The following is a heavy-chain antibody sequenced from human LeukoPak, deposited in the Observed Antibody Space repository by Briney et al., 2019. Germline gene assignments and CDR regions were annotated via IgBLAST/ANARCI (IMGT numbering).Heavy chain of an antibody. J-gene: IGHJ4*02. V-gene: IGHV3-48*03. CDR3: ARESIAVAGAPFDY. CDR2: ISSGSTI. Sequence: LTGGSLRLSCAASGFTFSSYEMNWVRQAPGKGLEWVSYISSGSTIYDADSVKGRFIISRDNAKNSLYLQMNSLRAEDTAVYYCARESIAVAGAPFDYWGQGTLVTVSS. D-gene: IGHD6-19*01. CDR1: GFTFSSYE.